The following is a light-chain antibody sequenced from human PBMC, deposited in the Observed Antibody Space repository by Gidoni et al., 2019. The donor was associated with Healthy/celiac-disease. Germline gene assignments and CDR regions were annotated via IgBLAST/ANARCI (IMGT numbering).Light chain of an antibody. J-gene: IGKJ4*01. Sequence: EIVLTQSPGTLSLSPGERATLSCRARQSVSSSYLAWYQQKPGQAPRLLIYVASSRATGIPDRFSGSGSGTDFTLTISRREPEDVAVYYCQQYGSSPGTFGGGTKVEIK. CDR1: QSVSSSY. CDR2: VAS. V-gene: IGKV3-20*01. CDR3: QQYGSSPGT.